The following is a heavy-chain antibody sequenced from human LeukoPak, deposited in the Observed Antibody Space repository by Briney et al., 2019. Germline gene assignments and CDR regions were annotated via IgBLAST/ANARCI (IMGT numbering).Heavy chain of an antibody. CDR1: GFTFSSYS. Sequence: GGSLRLSCAASGFTFSSYSMNWVRQAPGKGLEWVSSISSSSYIYYADSVKGRFTISRDNAKNSLYLQMNSLRAEDTAVYYCARDLGSGWQYYFDYWGQGTLVTVSS. CDR3: ARDLGSGWQYYFDY. J-gene: IGHJ4*02. D-gene: IGHD6-19*01. CDR2: ISSSSYI. V-gene: IGHV3-21*01.